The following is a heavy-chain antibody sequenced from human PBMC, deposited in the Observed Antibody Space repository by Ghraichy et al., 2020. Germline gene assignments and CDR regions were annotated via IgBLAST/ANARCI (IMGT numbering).Heavy chain of an antibody. CDR1: GGSFSGYY. Sequence: SETLSLTCAVYGGSFSGYYWSWIRQPPGKGLEWIGEINHSGSASYNPSLKSRVTISVDTSKNQFSLKVSSVTAADTAVYYCARQDDRGGYYYYGLDVWGQGTTVTVPS. CDR3: ARQDDRGGYYYYGLDV. D-gene: IGHD1-1*01. CDR2: INHSGSA. V-gene: IGHV4-34*01. J-gene: IGHJ6*02.